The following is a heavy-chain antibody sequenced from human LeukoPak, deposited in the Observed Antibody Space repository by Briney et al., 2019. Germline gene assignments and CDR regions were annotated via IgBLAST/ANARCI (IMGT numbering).Heavy chain of an antibody. CDR1: GYSFTNYW. V-gene: IGHV5-10-1*01. D-gene: IGHD2-15*01. Sequence: GESLRISCKGSGYSFTNYWISWVRQMPGKGLEWMGRIDPSDSYTNYSPSFQGHVTISADKSISTAYLQWSSLKASDTAMYYCARVGCSGGSCWSSWFGPWGQGTLVTVSS. CDR3: ARVGCSGGSCWSSWFGP. CDR2: IDPSDSYT. J-gene: IGHJ5*02.